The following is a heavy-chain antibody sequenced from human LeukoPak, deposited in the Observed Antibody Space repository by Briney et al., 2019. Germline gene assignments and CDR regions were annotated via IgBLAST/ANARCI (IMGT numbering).Heavy chain of an antibody. CDR1: GYTFSSSP. Sequence: GGALRLACSASGYTFSSSPRTWVRQVPGRVLGWVSGISASGGSTYYADSVRGRFTISRDKSKTTLYVQMNSLRDEDTAVYYCAKDQRWESPHYLDSWGQGTLVTVSS. CDR3: AKDQRWESPHYLDS. V-gene: IGHV3-23*01. J-gene: IGHJ4*02. CDR2: ISASGGST. D-gene: IGHD1-26*01.